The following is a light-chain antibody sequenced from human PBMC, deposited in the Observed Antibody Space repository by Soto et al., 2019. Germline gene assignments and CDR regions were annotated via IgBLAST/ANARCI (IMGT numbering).Light chain of an antibody. V-gene: IGKV3-20*01. CDR2: GAS. CDR3: QQYGSSPTT. J-gene: IGKJ5*01. Sequence: EIVLTQSPGTLSLSPGESATLSCRASQSVSSSYLAWYQQKPGQAPRLLMYGASSRATGVRDRFSGSGSGTVFTLTISRLEPEDFGVYYCQQYGSSPTTFGQGTRLEIK. CDR1: QSVSSSY.